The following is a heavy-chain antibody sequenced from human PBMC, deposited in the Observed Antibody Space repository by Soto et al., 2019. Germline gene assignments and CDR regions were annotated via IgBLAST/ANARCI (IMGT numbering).Heavy chain of an antibody. D-gene: IGHD5-12*01. CDR1: GFTFSSYS. Sequence: GGSLRLSCAASGFTFSSYSMNWVRQAPGKGLEWVSSISSSSSYIYYADSVKGRFTISRDNAKNSLYLQMNSLRAEDTVLYYCAKASRGYSGYDPFDYWGQGTLVTVSS. CDR3: AKASRGYSGYDPFDY. J-gene: IGHJ4*02. V-gene: IGHV3-21*04. CDR2: ISSSSSYI.